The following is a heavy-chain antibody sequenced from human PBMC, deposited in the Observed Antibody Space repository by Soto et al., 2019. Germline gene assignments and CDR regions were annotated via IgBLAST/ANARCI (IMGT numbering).Heavy chain of an antibody. CDR2: ISSSSSTI. Sequence: EVQLVESGGGLVQPGGSLRLSCAASGFTFSSYSMNWVRQAPGKGLEGVSYISSSSSTIYYADSVKGRFTISRDNAKNSLYLQMSSLRDEDTAVYYCAREIMITFGGVIAPAYGMDVWGQGTTVTVSS. V-gene: IGHV3-48*02. D-gene: IGHD3-16*02. CDR1: GFTFSSYS. J-gene: IGHJ6*02. CDR3: AREIMITFGGVIAPAYGMDV.